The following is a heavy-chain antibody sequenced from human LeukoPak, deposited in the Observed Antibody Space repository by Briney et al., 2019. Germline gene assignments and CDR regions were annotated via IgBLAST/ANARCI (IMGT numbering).Heavy chain of an antibody. CDR2: MNPNSGNT. CDR1: GYTFTSYD. CDR3: ARARIYDYVWGSYRSNWFDP. D-gene: IGHD3-16*02. Sequence: ASVKVSCKASGYTFTSYDINWVRQATGQGLEWMGWMNPNSGNTGYAQKFQGRVTMTRNTSISTAYMELSSLRSEDTAVYYCARARIYDYVWGSYRSNWFDPWGQGTLVTVSS. J-gene: IGHJ5*02. V-gene: IGHV1-8*01.